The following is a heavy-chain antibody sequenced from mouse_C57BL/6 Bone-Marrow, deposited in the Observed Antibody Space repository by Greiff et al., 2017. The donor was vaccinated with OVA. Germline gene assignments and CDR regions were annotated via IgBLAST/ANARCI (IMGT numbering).Heavy chain of an antibody. CDR2: FYPGIGSI. CDR1: GYTFTEYT. CDR3: ARHEEDIRYFDV. V-gene: IGHV1-62-2*01. Sequence: VQLQQSGAELVKPGASVKLSCKASGYTFTEYTIHWVKQRSGQGLEWIGWFYPGIGSIKYNEKFKDKATLTADKSTSTGYMELSRLTTEDSAVYFFARHEEDIRYFDVWGTGTTVTVSS. J-gene: IGHJ1*03.